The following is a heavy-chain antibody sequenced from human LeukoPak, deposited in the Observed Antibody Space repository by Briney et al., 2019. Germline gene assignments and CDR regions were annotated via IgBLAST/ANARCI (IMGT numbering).Heavy chain of an antibody. Sequence: PSETLSLTCTVSGGSISSYYWSWIRQPPGRGLEWIGYIYYSGSTNYNPSLKSRVSMSVDTSKNLFFLNLTSVTAADTGVYFCVRERLYSSSWGFQFWGQGALVSVS. D-gene: IGHD6-13*01. CDR3: VRERLYSSSWGFQF. CDR1: GGSISSYY. CDR2: IYYSGST. V-gene: IGHV4-59*12. J-gene: IGHJ1*01.